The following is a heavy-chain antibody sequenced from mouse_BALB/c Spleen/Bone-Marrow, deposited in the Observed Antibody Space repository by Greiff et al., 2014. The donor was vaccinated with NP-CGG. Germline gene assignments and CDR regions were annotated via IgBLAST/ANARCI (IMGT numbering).Heavy chain of an antibody. Sequence: QVQLKESGAEFVKPEASVKLSCKASGYTFTSYWMHWVKQRPGQGLEWIGEIDPSDSYTNYNQKFKGKATLTVDKSSSTAYMQLSSLTSEDSAVYYCARRGLGPRWFTYWGQGTLVTVSA. J-gene: IGHJ3*01. D-gene: IGHD3-1*01. V-gene: IGHV1-69*02. CDR1: GYTFTSYW. CDR3: ARRGLGPRWFTY. CDR2: IDPSDSYT.